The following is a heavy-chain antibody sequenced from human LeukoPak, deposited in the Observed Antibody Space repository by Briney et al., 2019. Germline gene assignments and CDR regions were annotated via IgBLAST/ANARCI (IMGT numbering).Heavy chain of an antibody. CDR2: IYYSGST. V-gene: IGHV4-39*01. J-gene: IGHJ4*02. Sequence: SETLSLTCTVSGGSISSSSYYWGWIRQPPGKGLEWIGSIYYSGSTYYNPSLKSRVTISVDTSKNQFSLKLSSVTAADTAVYYCARTMVRGVLDYWGQGTLVTVSS. D-gene: IGHD3-10*01. CDR1: GGSISSSSYY. CDR3: ARTMVRGVLDY.